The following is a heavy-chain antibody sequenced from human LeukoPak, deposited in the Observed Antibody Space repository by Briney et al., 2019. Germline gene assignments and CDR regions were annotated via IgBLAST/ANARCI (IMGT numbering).Heavy chain of an antibody. D-gene: IGHD3-10*01. J-gene: IGHJ4*02. CDR2: INHSGST. CDR1: GGSFSGYY. V-gene: IGHV4-34*01. Sequence: SETLSLXCAVYGGSFSGYYWSWIRLPPGKGLESIGEINHSGSTNYNPSLKSRVTISVDTSKNQFSLKLSSVTAADTAVYYCASLKRGYYGSGSYYTLDYWGQGTLVTVSS. CDR3: ASLKRGYYGSGSYYTLDY.